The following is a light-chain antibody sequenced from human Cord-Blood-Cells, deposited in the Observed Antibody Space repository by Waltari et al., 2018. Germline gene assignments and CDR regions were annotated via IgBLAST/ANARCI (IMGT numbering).Light chain of an antibody. Sequence: DLVMTQSPLSLLVTPGAPASISCRSSQSLLHSNGYNYLDWYLQKPRQSPQLLIYLGSKRASGVPDRVSGSGSGTDFTLKISRVEAEDVGVYYCMQALQTPPYTFGQGTKLEIK. J-gene: IGKJ2*01. V-gene: IGKV2-28*01. CDR3: MQALQTPPYT. CDR1: QSLLHSNGYNY. CDR2: LGS.